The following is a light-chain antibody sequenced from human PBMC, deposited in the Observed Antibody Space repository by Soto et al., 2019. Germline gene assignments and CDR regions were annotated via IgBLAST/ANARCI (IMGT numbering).Light chain of an antibody. V-gene: IGKV3-20*01. CDR1: QSVTSNF. CDR2: GAS. Sequence: EIVLTQSPGTLSLSPGERASLSCRASQSVTSNFLAWFQQRPGQAPRLLIYGASNRATGIPDRFSGSGSGTDFTLTIGRLEPEDFTVYYCQQYGTSPRTFGQGTKVGIK. J-gene: IGKJ1*01. CDR3: QQYGTSPRT.